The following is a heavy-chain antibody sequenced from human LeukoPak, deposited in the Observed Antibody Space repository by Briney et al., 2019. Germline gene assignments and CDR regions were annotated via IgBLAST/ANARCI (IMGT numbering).Heavy chain of an antibody. J-gene: IGHJ4*02. CDR2: IIPILGIA. D-gene: IGHD3-10*01. V-gene: IGHV1-69*04. Sequence: ASVKVSCKASGGTFSSYAISWVRQAPGQGLEWMGRIIPILGIANYAQKFQGRVTITADKSTSTAYMGLSSLRSEDTAVYYCARDQIRGGYFDYWGQGTLVTVSS. CDR3: ARDQIRGGYFDY. CDR1: GGTFSSYA.